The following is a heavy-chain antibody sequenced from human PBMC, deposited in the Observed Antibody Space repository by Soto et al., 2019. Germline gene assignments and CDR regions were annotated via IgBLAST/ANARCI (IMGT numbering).Heavy chain of an antibody. CDR1: GGSISSYY. J-gene: IGHJ4*02. Sequence: SETLSLTCTVSGGSISSYYWSWIRQPPGKGLEWIGYIYYSGSTNYNPSLKSRVTISVDTSKNQFSLKLSSVTAADTAVYYCARGKGYDYVGYYFDYWGQGTLVTVSS. D-gene: IGHD5-12*01. CDR2: IYYSGST. CDR3: ARGKGYDYVGYYFDY. V-gene: IGHV4-59*01.